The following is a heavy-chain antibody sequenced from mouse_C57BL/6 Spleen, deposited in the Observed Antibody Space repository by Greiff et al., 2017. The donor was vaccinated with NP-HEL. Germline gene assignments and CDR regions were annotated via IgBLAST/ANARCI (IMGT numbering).Heavy chain of an antibody. CDR2: IDPSDSYT. D-gene: IGHD1-1*01. J-gene: IGHJ2*01. CDR1: GYTFTSYW. Sequence: QVQLQQPGAELVKPGASVKLSCKASGYTFTSYWMQWVKQRPGQGLEWIGEIDPSDSYTNYNQKFKGKATLTVDTSSSTAYMQLSSLTSEDSAVYYCARLTTTTLDYWGQGTTLTVSS. CDR3: ARLTTTTLDY. V-gene: IGHV1-50*01.